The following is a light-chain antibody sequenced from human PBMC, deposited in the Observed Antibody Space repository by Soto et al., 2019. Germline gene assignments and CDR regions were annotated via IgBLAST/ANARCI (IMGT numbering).Light chain of an antibody. CDR2: GAS. Sequence: IVWTRCPIKVTQSPGERATLSCRAPQNARSSYLDWYQQKPGQAPRLLINGASTRGTGVPDRFSGSGSGTDFTLKINSLEPEDFAIYYCQQSMNTPLTFGQGTKVDIK. CDR3: QQSMNTPLT. CDR1: QNARSSY. V-gene: IGKV3D-20*02. J-gene: IGKJ4*01.